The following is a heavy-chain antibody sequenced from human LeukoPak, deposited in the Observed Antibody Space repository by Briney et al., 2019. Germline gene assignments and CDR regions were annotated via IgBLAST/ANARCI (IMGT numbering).Heavy chain of an antibody. J-gene: IGHJ6*03. CDR2: IYTSGST. V-gene: IGHV4-4*07. CDR1: GGSISSYY. CDR3: ATSVAGKYYYYYYMDV. D-gene: IGHD6-19*01. Sequence: SETLSLTCTVSGGSISSYYWSWIRQPAGKGLEWIGRIYTSGSTNYYPSLKSRVTMSVDTSKNQISLKLSSVTAADTAVYYCATSVAGKYYYYYYMDVWGKGTTVTVSS.